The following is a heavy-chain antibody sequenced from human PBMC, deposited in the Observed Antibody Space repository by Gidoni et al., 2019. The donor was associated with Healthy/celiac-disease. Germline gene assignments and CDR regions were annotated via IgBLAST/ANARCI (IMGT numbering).Heavy chain of an antibody. D-gene: IGHD1-26*01. J-gene: IGHJ3*02. CDR3: ARQLVGATTEEDAFDI. CDR2: IKQDGSEK. Sequence: EVQLVESGGGLVQPGGSLRLSCAASGFTFSSYWMSWVRQAPGKGLEWVANIKQDGSEKYYVDSVKGRFTISRDNAKNSLYLQMNSLRAEDTAVYYCARQLVGATTEEDAFDIWGQGTMVTVSS. V-gene: IGHV3-7*01. CDR1: GFTFSSYW.